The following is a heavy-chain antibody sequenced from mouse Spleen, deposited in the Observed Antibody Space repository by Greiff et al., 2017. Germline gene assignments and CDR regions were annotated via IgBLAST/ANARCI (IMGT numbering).Heavy chain of an antibody. CDR1: GFNIKDYY. D-gene: IGHD2-4*01. Sequence: VQLQQSGAELVRPGASVKLSCTASGFNIKDYYMHWVKQRPEQGLEWIGRIDPEDGDTEYAPKFQGKATMTADTSSNTAYLQLSSLTSEDTAVYYCTTTITSAWFAYWGQGTLVTVSA. CDR2: IDPEDGDT. V-gene: IGHV14-1*01. CDR3: TTTITSAWFAY. J-gene: IGHJ3*01.